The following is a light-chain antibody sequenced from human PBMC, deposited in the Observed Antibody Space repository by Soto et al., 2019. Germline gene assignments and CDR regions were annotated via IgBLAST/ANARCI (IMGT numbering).Light chain of an antibody. Sequence: DIQVTQSPSTLSASVGDRVIIACRASQTADKWVAWYQQKPGKAPNVLIYDASRLESGVPSRFSGSGSGTLFTLTISNLQTDDCATYYCQQYNDYPYTFGQGTKVEI. V-gene: IGKV1-5*01. CDR1: QTADKW. J-gene: IGKJ2*01. CDR3: QQYNDYPYT. CDR2: DAS.